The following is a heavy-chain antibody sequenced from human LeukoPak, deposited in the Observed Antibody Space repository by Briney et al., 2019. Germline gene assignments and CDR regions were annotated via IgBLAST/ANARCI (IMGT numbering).Heavy chain of an antibody. V-gene: IGHV3-23*01. J-gene: IGHJ4*02. D-gene: IGHD2-21*01. CDR1: GFTFNSYA. CDR2: IYYAGGDT. CDR3: AKDHGAAVVPRRFDY. Sequence: GGSLRLSCAASGFTFNSYAMSWVRQAPGKGPEWVSTIYYAGGDTYYADSVKGRFTVSRDNINSALHLQMDSLRVEDTAVYYCAKDHGAAVVPRRFDYWGRGTLVTVSS.